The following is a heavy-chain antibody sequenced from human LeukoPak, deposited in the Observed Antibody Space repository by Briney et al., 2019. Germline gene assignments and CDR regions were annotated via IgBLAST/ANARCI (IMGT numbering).Heavy chain of an antibody. CDR2: IYYSGST. CDR1: GGYISSHY. J-gene: IGHJ6*03. D-gene: IGHD6-6*01. V-gene: IGHV4-59*11. Sequence: SETLSLTCTVSGGYISSHYWSWIRQPPGKGPEWIGYIYYSGSTNYNPSLMSRVTISVDTSKNQFSLRLSSVTAADTAVYYCARGGAAARLQYNYCYYMDVWGKGTTVTVSS. CDR3: ARGGAAARLQYNYCYYMDV.